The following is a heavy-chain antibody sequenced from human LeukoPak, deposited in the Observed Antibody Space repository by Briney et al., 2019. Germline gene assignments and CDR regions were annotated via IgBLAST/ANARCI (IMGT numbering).Heavy chain of an antibody. CDR2: IKQDGSEK. V-gene: IGHV3-7*01. Sequence: PGGSLRLSCAASGFTFDDYGMSWVRQAPGKGLEWVANIKQDGSEKYYVDSVKGRFTISRDNAKNSLYLQMNSLRAEDTAVYYCARDEDTAMVSDYWGQGTLVTVSS. CDR1: GFTFDDYG. D-gene: IGHD5-18*01. CDR3: ARDEDTAMVSDY. J-gene: IGHJ4*02.